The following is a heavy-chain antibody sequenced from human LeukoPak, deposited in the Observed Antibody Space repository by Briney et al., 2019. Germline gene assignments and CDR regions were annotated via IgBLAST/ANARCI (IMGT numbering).Heavy chain of an antibody. J-gene: IGHJ5*02. CDR2: INPSGGST. CDR1: GYTFTSYY. CDR3: ARERWIQLWSPGWFDP. D-gene: IGHD5-18*01. Sequence: GASVKVSCKASGYTFTSYYMHWVRQAPGQGLEWMGIINPSGGSTSYAQKFQGRVTITADKSTSTAYMELSSLRSEDTAVYYCARERWIQLWSPGWFDPWGQGTLVTVSS. V-gene: IGHV1-46*01.